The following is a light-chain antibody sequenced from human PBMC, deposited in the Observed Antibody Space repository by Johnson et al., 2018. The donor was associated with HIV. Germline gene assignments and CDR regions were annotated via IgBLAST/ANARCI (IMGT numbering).Light chain of an antibody. CDR2: ESS. Sequence: QSVLTQPPSVSAAPGQKVTISCSGSSSNIGNNYVSWYQQLPGTAPKLLIYESSKRPSGIPDRFSGSQSGTSATLGITGLQTGDEADYYCGAWDSSLTTYVFGTGTTVTVL. V-gene: IGLV1-51*02. CDR1: SSNIGNNY. CDR3: GAWDSSLTTYV. J-gene: IGLJ1*01.